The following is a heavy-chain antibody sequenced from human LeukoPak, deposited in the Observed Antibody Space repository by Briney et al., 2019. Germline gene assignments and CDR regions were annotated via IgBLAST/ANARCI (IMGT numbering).Heavy chain of an antibody. CDR3: ARDRGGNTAGFDS. CDR2: LSWDGGSE. CDR1: GFTFDDYS. Sequence: GGSLRLSCAASGFTFDDYSMHWVRQRPGKGLEWVSLLSWDGGSEYYADSVRGRFTISRDNRRGSLFLQMKSLKTGDSALYFCARDRGGNTAGFDSWGQGTLVTVSS. J-gene: IGHJ4*02. D-gene: IGHD4-23*01. V-gene: IGHV3-43*01.